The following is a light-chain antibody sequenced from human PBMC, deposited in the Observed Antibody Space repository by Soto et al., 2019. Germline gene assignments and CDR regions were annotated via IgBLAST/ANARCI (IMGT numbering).Light chain of an antibody. Sequence: EIVMTQSPATLSVSPGESATLSCRASPSVSSNLAWYQQKPGQAPRVLIYGTSIRASGVPERFSGGGSGTDFTLTITRLEPEDFAVYYCQQYGSSLFTFGPGTKVDFK. J-gene: IGKJ3*01. CDR2: GTS. CDR1: PSVSSN. V-gene: IGKV3-20*01. CDR3: QQYGSSLFT.